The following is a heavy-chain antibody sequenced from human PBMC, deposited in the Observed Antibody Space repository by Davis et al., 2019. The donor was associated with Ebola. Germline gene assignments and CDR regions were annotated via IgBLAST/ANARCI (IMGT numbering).Heavy chain of an antibody. Sequence: GESLKISCKHSVNTLPSVWIGWVRQMPGKGLEWMGIIYPADSDTRYSPSFQGQVTISADKSISTAYLQWSRLKASDTATYYCAKLGTLNFFYAVDVWGPGTTVTVSS. V-gene: IGHV5-51*01. J-gene: IGHJ6*02. CDR1: VNTLPSVW. D-gene: IGHD2/OR15-2a*01. CDR2: IYPADSDT. CDR3: AKLGTLNFFYAVDV.